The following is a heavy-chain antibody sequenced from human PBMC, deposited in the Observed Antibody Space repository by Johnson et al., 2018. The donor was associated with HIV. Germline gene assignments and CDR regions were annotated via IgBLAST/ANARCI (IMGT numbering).Heavy chain of an antibody. V-gene: IGHV3-23*04. CDR2: ISGSGGST. CDR1: GFTFSSYA. CDR3: ARDQGGNHNAFDI. D-gene: IGHD1-14*01. Sequence: VQLVESGGGLVQPGGSLRLSCAASGFTFSSYAMSWVRQAPGQGLEWVSAISGSGGSTYYADSVKGRFTISRDNSKNTLYLQMNSLRAEDTAVYYCARDQGGNHNAFDIWGQGTMVTVSS. J-gene: IGHJ3*02.